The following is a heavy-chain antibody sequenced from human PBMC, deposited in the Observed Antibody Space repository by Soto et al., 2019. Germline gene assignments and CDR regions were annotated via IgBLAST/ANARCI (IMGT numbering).Heavy chain of an antibody. CDR2: TYYRSKWYN. V-gene: IGHV6-1*01. J-gene: IGHJ4*02. Sequence: PSQTLSLTCAISGDSVSSNSAAWNWIRQSPSRGLEWLGRTYYRSKWYNDYAVSVKSRLTINPDTSKNQFSLQLNSVTPEDTAVYYCARGRGFEQSSGWYRVSFDYWGQGTLVTVSS. CDR1: GDSVSSNSAA. D-gene: IGHD6-19*01. CDR3: ARGRGFEQSSGWYRVSFDY.